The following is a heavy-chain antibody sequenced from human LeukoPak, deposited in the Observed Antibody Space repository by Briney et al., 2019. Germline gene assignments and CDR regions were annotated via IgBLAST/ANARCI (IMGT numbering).Heavy chain of an antibody. CDR3: ARIEWERLGRAFDI. Sequence: GGSLRLSCAASGFTFSSCAMSWVRQAPGKGLEWVSAISGSGGSTYYADSVKGRFTISRDNSKNTLYLQMNSLRAEDMAVYYCARIEWERLGRAFDIWGQGTMVTVSS. J-gene: IGHJ3*02. V-gene: IGHV3-23*01. CDR2: ISGSGGST. CDR1: GFTFSSCA. D-gene: IGHD1-26*01.